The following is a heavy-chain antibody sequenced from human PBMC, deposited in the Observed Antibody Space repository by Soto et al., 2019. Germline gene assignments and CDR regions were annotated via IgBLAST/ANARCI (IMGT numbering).Heavy chain of an antibody. CDR3: ATGFKGDGYYYYYGMDV. Sequence: ASVKVSCKASGDTFTSYYMHWVRQAPGQGLEWMGIINPSGGSTSYAQKFQGRVTMTEDTSTDTAYMELSSLRSEDTAVYYCATGFKGDGYYYYYGMDVWGQGTTVTVSS. CDR2: INPSGGST. CDR1: GDTFTSYY. V-gene: IGHV1-46*01. J-gene: IGHJ6*02.